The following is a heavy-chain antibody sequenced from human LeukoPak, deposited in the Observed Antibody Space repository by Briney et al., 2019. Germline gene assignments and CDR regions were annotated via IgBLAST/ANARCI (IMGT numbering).Heavy chain of an antibody. D-gene: IGHD3-3*01. CDR3: AREPVLDYDFWSGPAYWYFDL. Sequence: SETLSLTCTVSGGSISSYYWSWIRQPPGKGLKWIGYIYYSGSTNYNPSLKSRVTISVDTSKNQFSLKLSSVTAADTAVYYCAREPVLDYDFWSGPAYWYFDLWGRGTLVTVSS. V-gene: IGHV4-59*01. CDR1: GGSISSYY. J-gene: IGHJ2*01. CDR2: IYYSGST.